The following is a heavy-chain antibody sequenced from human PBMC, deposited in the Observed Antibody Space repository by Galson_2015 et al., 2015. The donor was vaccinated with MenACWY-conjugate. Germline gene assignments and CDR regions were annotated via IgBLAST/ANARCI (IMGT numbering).Heavy chain of an antibody. D-gene: IGHD5-24*01. CDR3: ARSCAPGSEMKSYYMDV. CDR2: VNSDGSGT. Sequence: SLRLSCAASGFTFSSYWMHWVRQAPGKGLVWVSRVNSDGSGTGYADSVKGRFTISRDNAKNMLFLQMNSLKVEDTAVYYCARSCAPGSEMKSYYMDVWGRGTTVTVSS. CDR1: GFTFSSYW. V-gene: IGHV3-74*01. J-gene: IGHJ6*03.